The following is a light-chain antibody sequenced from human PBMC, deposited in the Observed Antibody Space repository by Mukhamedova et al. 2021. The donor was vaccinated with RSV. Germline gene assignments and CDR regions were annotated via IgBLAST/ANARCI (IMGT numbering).Light chain of an antibody. Sequence: GDKVTITCRASQGIRTDLAWYQQKPGIATQLLIYDASILFGGVPSRFSGGGSGTDFTLTISSLQPEDFATYYCLQDYIYPYTFGQGT. V-gene: IGKV1-6*01. CDR1: QGIRTD. CDR3: LQDYIYPYT. CDR2: DAS. J-gene: IGKJ2*01.